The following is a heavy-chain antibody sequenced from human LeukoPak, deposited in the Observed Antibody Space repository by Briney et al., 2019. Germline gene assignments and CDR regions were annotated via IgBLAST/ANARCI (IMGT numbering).Heavy chain of an antibody. J-gene: IGHJ4*02. CDR2: INHSGST. D-gene: IGHD1-26*01. V-gene: IGHV4-34*01. CDR1: GGSFSGYY. CDR3: ARLRRSGSYSYFDY. Sequence: KTSETLSLTCAVYGGSFSGYYWSWIRQPPGKGLEWIGEINHSGSTNYNPSLKSRVTMSVDTSTNQFSLMLSSVTAADTAMYYCARLRRSGSYSYFDYWGQGTLVTVSS.